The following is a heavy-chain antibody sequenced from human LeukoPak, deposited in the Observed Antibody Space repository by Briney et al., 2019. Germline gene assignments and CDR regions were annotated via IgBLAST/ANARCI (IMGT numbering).Heavy chain of an antibody. CDR1: GGSISSSSYY. CDR2: IYYSGSA. V-gene: IGHV4-39*07. Sequence: PSETLSLTCNVSGGSISSSSYYWGWIRQPPGKGLEWIGSIYYSGSAYYNPSLKSRVTISVDTSKNQFSLKVSSVTAADTAVYTCARVKEYYYNYMDVWGKGTTVTVSS. CDR3: ARVKEYYYNYMDV. J-gene: IGHJ6*03.